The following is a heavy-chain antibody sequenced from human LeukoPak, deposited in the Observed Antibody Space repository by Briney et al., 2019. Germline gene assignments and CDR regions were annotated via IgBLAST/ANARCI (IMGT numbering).Heavy chain of an antibody. CDR1: GFIFSSYG. D-gene: IGHD1-26*01. Sequence: GGSLRLSCAASGFIFSSYGMHWVRQAPGKGLEWVSSISGSSSDIYYADSVKGRFTISRDNSKNSLYLQMKSLRAEDTALYYCARRGYHDYSGFDYWGQGTLVTVSS. CDR2: ISGSSSDI. J-gene: IGHJ4*02. V-gene: IGHV3-21*01. CDR3: ARRGYHDYSGFDY.